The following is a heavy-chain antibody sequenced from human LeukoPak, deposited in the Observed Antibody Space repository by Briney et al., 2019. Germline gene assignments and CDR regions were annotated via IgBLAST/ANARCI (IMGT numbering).Heavy chain of an antibody. Sequence: GGSLRLSCAASGFTFSNYAMSWVRQAPGKGLEWVSSISGSGGSTYYADSVQGRFTISRDNSKNTLYLQMNSLRAEDTAVYYCVKDLRSSSYYMGVWGKGTTVTVSS. J-gene: IGHJ6*03. CDR1: GFTFSNYA. CDR2: ISGSGGST. V-gene: IGHV3-23*01. CDR3: VKDLRSSSYYMGV. D-gene: IGHD6-6*01.